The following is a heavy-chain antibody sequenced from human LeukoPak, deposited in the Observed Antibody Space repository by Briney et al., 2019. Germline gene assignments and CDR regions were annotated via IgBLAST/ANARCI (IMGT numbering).Heavy chain of an antibody. CDR1: GYTFTSYG. D-gene: IGHD5-18*01. CDR2: ISAYNGNT. V-gene: IGHV1-18*01. Sequence: GDSVTVSCKASGYTFTSYGISWVRQAPGQGLEWMGWISAYNGNTNYAQKLQGRVTMTTDTSTSTAYMELRSLRSDDTAVYYCARVLPYSYGLDYYYYYGMDVWGQGTTVTVSS. CDR3: ARVLPYSYGLDYYYYYGMDV. J-gene: IGHJ6*02.